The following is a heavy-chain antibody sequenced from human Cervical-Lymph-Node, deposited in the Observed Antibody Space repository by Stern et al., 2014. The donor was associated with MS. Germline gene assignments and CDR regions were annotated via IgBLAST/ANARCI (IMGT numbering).Heavy chain of an antibody. J-gene: IGHJ4*02. CDR2: IYHSGST. D-gene: IGHD5-24*01. Sequence: QLQLQESGPGLVKPSGTLSLTCAVSGGSISSSNWWSWVRQPPGKGLEWIGEIYHSGSTNYNPSLKSRVTISVDQSKNQFALKLGSVTAADTAVYYCARAVMATIKHFDYWGQGTLVTVSS. CDR1: GGSISSSNW. CDR3: ARAVMATIKHFDY. V-gene: IGHV4-4*02.